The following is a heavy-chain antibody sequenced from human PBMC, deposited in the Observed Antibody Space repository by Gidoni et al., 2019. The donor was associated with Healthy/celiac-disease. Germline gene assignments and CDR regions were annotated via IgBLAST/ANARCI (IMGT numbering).Heavy chain of an antibody. CDR3: ASDIVVVPAAIIPAYYYYYFMDV. CDR2: ISYDGSKQ. V-gene: IGHV3-30-3*01. Sequence: QVQLVESGGGVVQPGRSIRRSCAASGIAFSRYALHSISPAPGQGLEWFAVISYDGSKQYYADYVHGRFTISRDNAKNTLYLQVNSLRAEDAAVYYCASDIVVVPAAIIPAYYYYYFMDVWGQGTTVTVSS. CDR1: GIAFSRYA. D-gene: IGHD2-2*02. J-gene: IGHJ6*02.